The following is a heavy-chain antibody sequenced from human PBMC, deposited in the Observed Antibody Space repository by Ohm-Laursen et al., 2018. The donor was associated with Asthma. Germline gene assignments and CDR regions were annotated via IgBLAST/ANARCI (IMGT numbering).Heavy chain of an antibody. CDR1: GFTFDDYG. CDR3: ARDVMEWYLPAFDF. D-gene: IGHD3-3*01. J-gene: IGHJ4*02. Sequence: SLRLSCAASGFTFDDYGMSWVRQAPGKGLEWVSGFSGSGGSTFYADSVKGRFTVSRDDSKNTLYLQMNSLRPDDTAVYYCARDVMEWYLPAFDFWGQGTLVTVSS. V-gene: IGHV3-23*01. CDR2: FSGSGGST.